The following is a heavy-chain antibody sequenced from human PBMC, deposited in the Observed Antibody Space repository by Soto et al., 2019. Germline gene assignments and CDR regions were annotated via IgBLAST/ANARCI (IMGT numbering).Heavy chain of an antibody. D-gene: IGHD3-16*01. CDR3: AHRSSGGYYYCGMDV. V-gene: IGHV1-69*06. J-gene: IGHJ6*02. CDR1: GGTFSSYA. Sequence: SVKVSCKASGGTFSSYAISWVRQAPGQGLEWMGGIIPIFGTANYAQKFQGRVTITADKSTSTAYMELSSLRSEDTAVYYCAHRSSGGYYYCGMDVWGQGTTVTVSS. CDR2: IIPIFGTA.